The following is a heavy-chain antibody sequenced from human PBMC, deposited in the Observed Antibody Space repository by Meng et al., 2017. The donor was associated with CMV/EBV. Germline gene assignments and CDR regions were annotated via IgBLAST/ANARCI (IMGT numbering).Heavy chain of an antibody. Sequence: GQIQEAGPGLVRPSVTQSLTCLVSGASIKNYNWNWVRQPAGQGLEWIGLIQVIGHTVYNPSLKSRVTVSLDASKSQFSLTLNSVTAADTATYYCAGSRPGGGACDYWGQGILVTVSS. CDR2: IQVIGHT. D-gene: IGHD3-16*01. J-gene: IGHJ4*02. V-gene: IGHV4-4*07. CDR3: AGSRPGGGACDY. CDR1: GASIKNYN.